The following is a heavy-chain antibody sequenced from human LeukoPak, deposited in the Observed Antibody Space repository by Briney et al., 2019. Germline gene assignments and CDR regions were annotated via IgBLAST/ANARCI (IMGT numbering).Heavy chain of an antibody. V-gene: IGHV3-74*01. CDR2: FLSDGSRT. CDR1: GFTFSSYW. D-gene: IGHD6-13*01. J-gene: IGHJ5*02. Sequence: GGSLRLSCAASGFTFSSYWMHWVRQGPGKGLVWVSRFLSDGSRTTYADSVKGRFTISRDNAKNSLYLQMNSLRAEDMALYYCAKRRRSSWYGDWFDPWGQGTLVTVSS. CDR3: AKRRRSSWYGDWFDP.